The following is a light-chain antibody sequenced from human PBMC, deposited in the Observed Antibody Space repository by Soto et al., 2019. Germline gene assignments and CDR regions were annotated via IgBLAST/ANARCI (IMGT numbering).Light chain of an antibody. Sequence: QSALTQPASVSGSPGQWITISCTGTSSDVGTYNLVSWYQQHPGKAPKLLIYGGNRRPSGVSNRFSGSKSGNTASLTISGLQAEDEADYYCCSYAGSSISWVFGGGTKLTVL. CDR1: SSDVGTYNL. CDR2: GGN. J-gene: IGLJ3*02. CDR3: CSYAGSSISWV. V-gene: IGLV2-23*01.